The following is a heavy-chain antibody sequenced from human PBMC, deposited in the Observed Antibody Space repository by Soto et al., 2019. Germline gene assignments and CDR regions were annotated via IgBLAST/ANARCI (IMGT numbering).Heavy chain of an antibody. D-gene: IGHD2-21*01. CDR1: GGSISTSRSY. V-gene: IGHV4-39*01. CDR3: ARQPTTGDTDLWFDP. J-gene: IGHJ5*02. Sequence: PSETLSLTCNVSGGSISTSRSYWAWIRQPPGKGLEWLANIFYSGSTYYNPSLASRVTVSVDTSKNEFSLKLRSVTAADTAAYYCARQPTTGDTDLWFDPWGQGTLVTVSS. CDR2: IFYSGST.